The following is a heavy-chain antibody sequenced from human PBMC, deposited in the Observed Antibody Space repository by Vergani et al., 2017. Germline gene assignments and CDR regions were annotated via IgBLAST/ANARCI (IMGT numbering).Heavy chain of an antibody. CDR3: ARRRYYYDSSGYYIFDY. CDR1: GGSISSSSYY. J-gene: IGHJ4*02. CDR2: LYYSWST. V-gene: IGHV4-39*01. D-gene: IGHD3-22*01. Sequence: QLQLQESGPGLVKPSETLSLTCTVSGGSISSSSYYWGWIRQPPGKGLEWIGTLYYSWSTYYNPSLKSRVTISVDTSKNQFSLKLSSVTAADTAVYYCARRRYYYDSSGYYIFDYWGQGTLVTVSS.